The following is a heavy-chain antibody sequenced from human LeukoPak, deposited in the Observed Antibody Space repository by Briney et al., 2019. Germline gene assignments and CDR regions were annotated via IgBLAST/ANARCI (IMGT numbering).Heavy chain of an antibody. CDR2: ISSSGSTI. CDR3: ARDGTPIYSSGWVYMDV. CDR1: GFTFSSYE. J-gene: IGHJ6*03. V-gene: IGHV3-48*03. Sequence: GGSLRLSCAASGFTFSSYEMNWVRQAPGKGLEWVSYISSSGSTIYYADSVKGRFTISRDNAKNSLYLQMNSLRVEDTAVYYCARDGTPIYSSGWVYMDVWGEGTTVTISS. D-gene: IGHD6-25*01.